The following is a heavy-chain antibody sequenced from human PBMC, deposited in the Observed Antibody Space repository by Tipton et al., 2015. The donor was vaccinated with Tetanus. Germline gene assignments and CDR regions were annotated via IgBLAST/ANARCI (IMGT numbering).Heavy chain of an antibody. D-gene: IGHD3-10*01. CDR3: ARGLLGTMVDDY. J-gene: IGHJ4*02. V-gene: IGHV4-34*01. CDR1: GGSFSGYY. CDR2: INHSGST. Sequence: TLSLTCAVYGGSFSGYYWSWIRQPPGKGLEWIGEINHSGSTNYNPSLKSRVTISVDTSKNQFSLKLSSVTAADTAVYYCARGLLGTMVDDYWGQGTLVTVSS.